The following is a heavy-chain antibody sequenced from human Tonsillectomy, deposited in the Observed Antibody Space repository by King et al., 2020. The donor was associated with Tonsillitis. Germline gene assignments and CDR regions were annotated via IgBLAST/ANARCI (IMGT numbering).Heavy chain of an antibody. J-gene: IGHJ6*02. CDR2: IYTSGST. CDR3: ARDRGGYCSSTSCYYYYGMDV. Sequence: QLQESGPGLVKPSETLSLTCTVSGGSISSYYWSWIRQPAGKGLEWIGRIYTSGSTNYNPSLKSRVTMSVDTSKIQFSLKLSSVTAADTAVYYCARDRGGYCSSTSCYYYYGMDVWGQGTTVTVSS. D-gene: IGHD2-2*01. CDR1: GGSISSYY. V-gene: IGHV4-4*07.